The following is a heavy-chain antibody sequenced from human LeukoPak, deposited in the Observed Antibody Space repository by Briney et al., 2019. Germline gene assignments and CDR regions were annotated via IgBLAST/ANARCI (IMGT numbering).Heavy chain of an antibody. CDR3: ARSNYYYDSSGYYLDY. CDR2: ISSNGGST. J-gene: IGHJ4*02. D-gene: IGHD3-22*01. Sequence: GGSLRLSCAASGFTFSSYAMRWVRQAPGKGLEYVSAISSNGGSTYYANSVKGRFTISRDNSKNTLYLQMGSLRAEDMAVYYCARSNYYYDSSGYYLDYWGQGKLVTVSS. V-gene: IGHV3-64*01. CDR1: GFTFSSYA.